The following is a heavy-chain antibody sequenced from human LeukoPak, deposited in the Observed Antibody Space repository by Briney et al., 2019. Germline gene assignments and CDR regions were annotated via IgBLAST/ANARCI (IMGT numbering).Heavy chain of an antibody. V-gene: IGHV3-11*01. CDR3: STDGAGFDT. CDR2: INIGGTNT. Sequence: GGSLTLSCAASGFTFSDYYMSWIRQAPGKGLEWLSYINIGGTNTHYADSVKGRFTISRDNAKKSLYLEMNNLRAEDRAVYYCSTDGAGFDTWGQGVLVSVSS. J-gene: IGHJ5*02. CDR1: GFTFSDYY.